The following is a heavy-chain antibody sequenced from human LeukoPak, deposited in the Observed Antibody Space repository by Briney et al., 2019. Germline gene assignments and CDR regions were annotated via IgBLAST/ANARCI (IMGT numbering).Heavy chain of an antibody. D-gene: IGHD3-10*01. V-gene: IGHV1-24*01. CDR1: GYTLTELS. CDR2: FDPEDGVT. J-gene: IGHJ4*02. CDR3: ATPPMVGTMGPRRYYFDD. Sequence: GASVKVSCKVSGYTLTELSMHWVRQAPGKGLEWRSGFDPEDGVTLYAQKFQSRVTMTEDTSTDTVYMELSSLRSEDTAVYYCATPPMVGTMGPRRYYFDDWGQGTLVSVCS.